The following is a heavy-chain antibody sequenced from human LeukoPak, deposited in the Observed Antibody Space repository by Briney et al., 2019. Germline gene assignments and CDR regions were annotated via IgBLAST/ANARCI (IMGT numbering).Heavy chain of an antibody. CDR2: IYNSGST. Sequence: PSETLSLTCTVSGGSISSYYWSWIRQPLGKGLEWIGNIYNSGSTNYNPSLKSRVTISVDSSKKQFSLKLISVTAADTAVYYCARQGGYASPFDYWGQGTLVTVSS. CDR3: ARQGGYASPFDY. V-gene: IGHV4-59*08. D-gene: IGHD5-12*01. CDR1: GGSISSYY. J-gene: IGHJ4*02.